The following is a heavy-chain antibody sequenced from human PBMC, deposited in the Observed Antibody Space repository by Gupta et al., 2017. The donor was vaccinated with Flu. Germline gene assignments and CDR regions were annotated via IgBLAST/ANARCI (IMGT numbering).Heavy chain of an antibody. J-gene: IGHJ4*02. CDR3: AMGYGGG. D-gene: IGHD4-23*01. CDR2: ISGSGGST. V-gene: IGHV3-23*01. Sequence: AISGSGGSTYYADSVKGRFTISRDNSKNTLYLQMNSLRAEDTAVYYCAMGYGGGWGQGTLVTVSS.